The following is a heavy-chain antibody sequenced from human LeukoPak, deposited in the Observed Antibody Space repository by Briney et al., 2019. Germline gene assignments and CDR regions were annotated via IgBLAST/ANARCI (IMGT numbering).Heavy chain of an antibody. V-gene: IGHV3-11*04. D-gene: IGHD3-10*01. CDR3: ARCGDGLPCDFDY. CDR1: RFIFSDYY. J-gene: IGHJ4*02. CDR2: ISSTSSTK. Sequence: GGSLRLSCAASRFIFSDYYMSWIRQAPGKGLEWVSYISSTSSTKYYADSVGGRFTISRDNAKNSLYLQMHSLRAEDTAVYYCARCGDGLPCDFDYWGQGTLVTVSS.